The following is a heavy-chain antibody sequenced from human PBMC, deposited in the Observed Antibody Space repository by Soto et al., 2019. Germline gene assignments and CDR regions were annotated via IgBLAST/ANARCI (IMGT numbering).Heavy chain of an antibody. D-gene: IGHD6-13*01. Sequence: QVRLVQSGAEVKKPGSSVKVSCKASGGTFSNYAITWLRLAPGQGLEWLGGIIPVFGTVKYAQKFQGRVTITADESTSTAYMELNRLRSEDTAVYYCAIDTPYTNSFGNWFDPWGQGTLVIVS. CDR1: GGTFSNYA. V-gene: IGHV1-69*01. CDR2: IIPVFGTV. CDR3: AIDTPYTNSFGNWFDP. J-gene: IGHJ5*02.